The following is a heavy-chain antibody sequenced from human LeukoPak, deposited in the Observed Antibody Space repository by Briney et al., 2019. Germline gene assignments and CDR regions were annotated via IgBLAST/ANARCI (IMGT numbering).Heavy chain of an antibody. CDR3: ARDGYYGSGIEY. Sequence: SGGSLRLSCAASRFTFSSYWMSWVRQAPGKGLEWVANIKQDGSEKYYVDSVKGRFTISRDNAKNSLYLQMNSLRAEDTAVYYCARDGYYGSGIEYWGQGTLVTVSS. V-gene: IGHV3-7*01. CDR1: RFTFSSYW. CDR2: IKQDGSEK. D-gene: IGHD3-10*01. J-gene: IGHJ4*02.